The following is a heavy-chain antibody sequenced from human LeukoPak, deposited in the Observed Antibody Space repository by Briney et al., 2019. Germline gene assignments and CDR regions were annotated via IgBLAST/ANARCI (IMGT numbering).Heavy chain of an antibody. Sequence: PGGSLRLSCAASGFTFSDYYMSWIRQAPGKGLEWVSYISSSSSYTNYADSAKGRFTISRDNAKNSLYLQMNSLRAEDTAVYYCAKGLLLWFGEFLEAFDIWGQGTMVTVSS. D-gene: IGHD3-10*01. J-gene: IGHJ3*02. CDR3: AKGLLLWFGEFLEAFDI. CDR2: ISSSSSYT. V-gene: IGHV3-11*05. CDR1: GFTFSDYY.